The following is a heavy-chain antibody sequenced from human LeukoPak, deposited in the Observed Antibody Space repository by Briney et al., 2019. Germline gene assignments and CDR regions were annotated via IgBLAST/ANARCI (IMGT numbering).Heavy chain of an antibody. Sequence: GESLKISCKGSGYSFTSYWIGWVRQMPGKGLEWMGIIYPGDSDTRYSPSFQGQVTISADKSISTAYLQWSSLKASDTAMYYCARHILPHLDYYYYMDVWGKGTSVTVSS. CDR2: IYPGDSDT. J-gene: IGHJ6*03. D-gene: IGHD1-26*01. CDR1: GYSFTSYW. CDR3: ARHILPHLDYYYYMDV. V-gene: IGHV5-51*01.